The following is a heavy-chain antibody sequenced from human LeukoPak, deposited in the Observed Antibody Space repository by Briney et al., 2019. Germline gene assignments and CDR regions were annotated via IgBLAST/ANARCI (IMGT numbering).Heavy chain of an antibody. CDR3: ARDVIYGSGSQT. D-gene: IGHD3-10*01. CDR2: IYYSGST. J-gene: IGHJ5*02. V-gene: IGHV4-59*12. Sequence: SETLSLTCTVSGGSISSYYWSWIRQPPGKGLEWIGYIYYSGSTYYNPSLKSRVTISVDTSKNQFSLKLSSVTAADTAVYYCARDVIYGSGSQTWGQGTLVTVSS. CDR1: GGSISSYY.